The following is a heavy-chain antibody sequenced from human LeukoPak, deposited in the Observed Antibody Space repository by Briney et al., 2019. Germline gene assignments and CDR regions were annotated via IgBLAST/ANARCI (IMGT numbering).Heavy chain of an antibody. CDR3: ARGPFSSSSSRWAGWYYYYMDV. V-gene: IGHV5-51*01. CDR2: IYPGDSDT. CDR1: GYSFTSYW. D-gene: IGHD6-6*01. Sequence: GESLKISCKGSGYSFTSYWIGWVRQLPGKGLEWMGIIYPGDSDTRYSPSFQGQVTISADKSISTAYLQWSSLKASDTAMYYCARGPFSSSSSRWAGWYYYYMDVWGKGTTVTVSS. J-gene: IGHJ6*03.